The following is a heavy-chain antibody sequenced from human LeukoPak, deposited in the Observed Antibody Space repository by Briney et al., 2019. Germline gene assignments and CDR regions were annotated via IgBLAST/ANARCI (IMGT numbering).Heavy chain of an antibody. J-gene: IGHJ5*02. V-gene: IGHV7-4-1*02. CDR3: ARDTVAGTYNWFDP. Sequence: ASVKLSCKASGYTFTSYAMNWVRQAPGQGLEWMGWINTNTGNPTYAQGFTGRFVFSLDTSVSTAYLQISSLKAEDTAVYYCARDTVAGTYNWFDPWGQGTLVTVSS. CDR1: GYTFTSYA. CDR2: INTNTGNP. D-gene: IGHD6-19*01.